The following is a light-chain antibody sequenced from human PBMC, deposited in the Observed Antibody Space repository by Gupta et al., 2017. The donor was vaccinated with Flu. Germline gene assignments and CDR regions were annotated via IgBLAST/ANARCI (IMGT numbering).Light chain of an antibody. CDR3: QQYGSSRYS. V-gene: IGKV3-20*01. CDR2: GAS. J-gene: IGKJ2*03. CDR1: QSVSSSY. Sequence: EIVFTPSPDPLSLSPGERATLSCRASQSVSSSYLAWYQQKPGQAPRLLIYGASNRAIGSPDWFSGRGSGTDFTLTISILAPEFFALYCCQQYGSSRYSFGQGTKLEI.